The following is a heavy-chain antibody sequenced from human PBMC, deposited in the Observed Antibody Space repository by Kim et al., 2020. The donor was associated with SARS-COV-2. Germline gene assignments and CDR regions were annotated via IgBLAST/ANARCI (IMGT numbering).Heavy chain of an antibody. D-gene: IGHD6-13*01. CDR2: VHHRGTT. CDR3: AKPHPYIAAGD. Sequence: SETLSLTCAVSNGSTSSNEWWSWVRQPPGKGLEWIGEVHHRGTTNYNPSLKSRVIISVDRSTDQLSLKMSSLTAADTAVYYCAKPHPYIAAGDWGQGILVAVSS. CDR1: NGSTSSNEW. V-gene: IGHV4-4*02. J-gene: IGHJ4*02.